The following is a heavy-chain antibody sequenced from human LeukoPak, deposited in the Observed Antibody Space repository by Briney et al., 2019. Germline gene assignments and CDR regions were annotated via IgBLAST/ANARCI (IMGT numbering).Heavy chain of an antibody. J-gene: IGHJ4*02. CDR3: ARDLSSVVAAPFDY. D-gene: IGHD2-15*01. CDR1: GFTFSSYA. Sequence: GGSLRLSCAASGFTFSSYAMSWVRQAPGKGLEWVSAISGSGGSTYYADSVKGRFTISRDNSKNTLYLQMNSLRAEDTAVYYCARDLSSVVAAPFDYWGQGTLVTVSS. CDR2: ISGSGGST. V-gene: IGHV3-23*01.